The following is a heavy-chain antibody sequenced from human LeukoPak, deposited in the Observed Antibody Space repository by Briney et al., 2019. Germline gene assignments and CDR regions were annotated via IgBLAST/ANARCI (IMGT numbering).Heavy chain of an antibody. Sequence: GGSLRLSCAASGFTFSDYWMSCVRQAPGKGLEWVANIKEDGSEKYYVDSVKGRFTISRENAKNSLYLQMNSLRAEDTAVYYCARRISCSAGSCYTEYFDYWGQGTLVTVSS. CDR2: IKEDGSEK. V-gene: IGHV3-7*04. CDR1: GFTFSDYW. CDR3: ARRISCSAGSCYTEYFDY. D-gene: IGHD2-15*01. J-gene: IGHJ4*02.